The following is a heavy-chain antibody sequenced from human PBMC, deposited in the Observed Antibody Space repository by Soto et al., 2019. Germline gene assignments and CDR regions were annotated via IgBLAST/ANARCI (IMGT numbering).Heavy chain of an antibody. J-gene: IGHJ5*02. CDR1: GYTFTSYS. CDR2: ISAYNGNT. V-gene: IGHV1-18*01. Sequence: QVQLVQSGAEVKKPGASVKVSCKASGYTFTSYSISWVRPAPGQGLEWMGWISAYNGNTNYAQKLQGRVTMTTDTSTSTAYMELRSLRSDDTAVYYCARDLGDEGLKNNYGDYPGGWFDPWGQGTLVTVSS. D-gene: IGHD4-17*01. CDR3: ARDLGDEGLKNNYGDYPGGWFDP.